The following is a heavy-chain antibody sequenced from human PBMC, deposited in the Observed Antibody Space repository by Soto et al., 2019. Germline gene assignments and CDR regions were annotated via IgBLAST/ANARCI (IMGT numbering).Heavy chain of an antibody. J-gene: IGHJ3*02. V-gene: IGHV1-3*04. CDR1: GYTFTDYA. CDR2: INTGTDNT. D-gene: IGHD5-18*01. Sequence: QVQLVQSGAEIKKPGASVKVSCKASGYTFTDYAIHWVRQAPGQRLEWMGWINTGTDNTKYSQKFQGRVTITRDTSANTAYMELSSLRSEDTAVYYCARDRGYSYGLHAFGIWGQGTMVTVSS. CDR3: ARDRGYSYGLHAFGI.